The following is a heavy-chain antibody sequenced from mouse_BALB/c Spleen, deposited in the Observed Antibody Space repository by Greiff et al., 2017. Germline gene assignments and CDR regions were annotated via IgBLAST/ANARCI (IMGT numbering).Heavy chain of an antibody. D-gene: IGHD3-3*01. Sequence: EVNVVESGGGLVQPGGSLRLSCATSGFTFSDFYMEWVRQPPGKRLEWIAASRNKANDYTTEYSASVKGRFIVSRDTSQSILYLQMNALRAEDTAIYYCARGTRYFDYWGQGTTLTVSS. V-gene: IGHV7-1*02. CDR3: ARGTRYFDY. J-gene: IGHJ2*01. CDR2: SRNKANDYTT. CDR1: GFTFSDFY.